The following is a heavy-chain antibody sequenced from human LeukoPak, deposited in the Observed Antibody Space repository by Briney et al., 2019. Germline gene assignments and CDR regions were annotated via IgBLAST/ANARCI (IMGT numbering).Heavy chain of an antibody. Sequence: KPSETLSLTCTVSGGSISSYYWSWIRQPPGKGLEWIGYIYYSGSTNYNPSLKSRVTISVDTSKNQFSLKLSSVTAADTAVYYCARSTYYYDSSGYYDYQFDYWGQGTLVTVSS. V-gene: IGHV4-59*01. CDR3: ARSTYYYDSSGYYDYQFDY. CDR1: GGSISSYY. D-gene: IGHD3-22*01. J-gene: IGHJ4*02. CDR2: IYYSGST.